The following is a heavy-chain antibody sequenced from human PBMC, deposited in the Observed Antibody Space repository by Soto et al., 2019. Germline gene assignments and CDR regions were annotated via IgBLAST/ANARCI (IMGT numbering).Heavy chain of an antibody. CDR1: GGSISSGDYY. CDR3: ARYTIFGVPNYYYYGMDV. V-gene: IGHV4-30-4*01. CDR2: IYYSGST. J-gene: IGHJ6*02. D-gene: IGHD3-3*01. Sequence: SETLSLTCTVSGGSISSGDYYWSWIRQPPGKGLEWIGYIYYSGSTYYNPSLKSRVTISVDTSKNQFSLKLSSVTAADTAVYYCARYTIFGVPNYYYYGMDVWGQGTTVTVSS.